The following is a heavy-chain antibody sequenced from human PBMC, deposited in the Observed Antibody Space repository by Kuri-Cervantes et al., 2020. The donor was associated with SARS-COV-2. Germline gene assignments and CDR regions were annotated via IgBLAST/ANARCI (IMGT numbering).Heavy chain of an antibody. CDR1: GLTFSSSW. CDR3: ASERAGPRGGFDS. D-gene: IGHD2-15*01. Sequence: GGSLRLSCEASGLTFSSSWMSWVRQAPGKGLEWVAIIKHDGSETHYVDSVKGRFTTSRDNAKNLLYLQMNSLRADDTAVYYCASERAGPRGGFDSWGPGTLVTVSS. J-gene: IGHJ4*02. CDR2: IKHDGSET. V-gene: IGHV3-7*01.